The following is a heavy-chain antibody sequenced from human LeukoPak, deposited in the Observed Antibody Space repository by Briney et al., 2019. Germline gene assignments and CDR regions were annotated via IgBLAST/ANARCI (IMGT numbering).Heavy chain of an antibody. J-gene: IGHJ4*02. CDR3: ARVGIALTSPFDY. CDR1: GFTFSDYY. CDR2: MSSRGYPT. D-gene: IGHD1-1*01. Sequence: GGSLRLSCAASGFTFSDYYMSWVRQAPGKGLEWISYMSSRGYPTYYAESVKGRFTISRDNAKNTLYLQMHNLRTDDTAVYFCARVGIALTSPFDYWGLGTLVAVSS. V-gene: IGHV3-11*01.